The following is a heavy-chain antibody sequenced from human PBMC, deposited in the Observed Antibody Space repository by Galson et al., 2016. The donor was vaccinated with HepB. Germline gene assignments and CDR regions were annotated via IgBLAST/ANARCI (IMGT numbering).Heavy chain of an antibody. CDR1: GFIFKDYA. Sequence: SLRLSCAASGFIFKDYAMHWVRQAPGKGLEWVSSISWNSGSIGYVDSVKGRFTISRDNAKNSLYLQMNSLRAEDTALYYCAQDKASMSVGATNFQHWGQGTLVTVSS. V-gene: IGHV3-9*01. D-gene: IGHD1-26*01. CDR2: ISWNSGSI. CDR3: AQDKASMSVGATNFQH. J-gene: IGHJ1*01.